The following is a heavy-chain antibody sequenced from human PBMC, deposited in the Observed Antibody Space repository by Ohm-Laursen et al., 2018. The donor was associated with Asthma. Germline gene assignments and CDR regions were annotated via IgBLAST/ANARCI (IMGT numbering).Heavy chain of an antibody. J-gene: IGHJ1*01. Sequence: SLRLSCAASGFTVSSNYMSWARQIPGKGLEWVASISTASSFIYYADSVRGRFTTSRDNARNSVYLQMNSLRAEDTALYYCARIGPEWELPGREYSLHHWGEGTLVTVSS. V-gene: IGHV3-21*01. CDR1: GFTVSSNY. D-gene: IGHD1-26*01. CDR2: ISTASSFI. CDR3: ARIGPEWELPGREYSLHH.